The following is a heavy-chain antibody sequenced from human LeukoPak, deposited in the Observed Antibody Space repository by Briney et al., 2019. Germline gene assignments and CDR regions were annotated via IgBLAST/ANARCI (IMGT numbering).Heavy chain of an antibody. V-gene: IGHV3-23*01. D-gene: IGHD2-15*01. CDR2: TSSSDAGK. J-gene: IGHJ4*02. CDR3: AKAPVTSCRGAFCYPFDS. CDR1: GFTFCSYS. Sequence: GGSLRLSCAASGFTFCSYSMNWVRQAPGKGLEWVSATSSSDAGKYYADSVRGRFTISRDNSRNTMYLQMNSLRVEDAAVYYCAKAPVTSCRGAFCYPFDSWGQGTLVTVSS.